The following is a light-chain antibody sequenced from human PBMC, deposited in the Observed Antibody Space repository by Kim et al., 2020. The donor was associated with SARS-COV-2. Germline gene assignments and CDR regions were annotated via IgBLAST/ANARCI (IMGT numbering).Light chain of an antibody. Sequence: PGKNVTISCSGTSSNLGNNYVSWYQQVPGAAPKLLIKDNNKRPSGIPDRFSGSKSGASATLGISGLQTGDEADYYCATWDSSLSALFGGGTKLTVL. J-gene: IGLJ3*02. CDR1: SSNLGNNY. CDR2: DNN. V-gene: IGLV1-51*01. CDR3: ATWDSSLSAL.